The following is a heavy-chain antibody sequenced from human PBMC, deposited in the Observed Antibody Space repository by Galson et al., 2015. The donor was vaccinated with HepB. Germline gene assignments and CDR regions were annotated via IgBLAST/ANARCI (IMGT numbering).Heavy chain of an antibody. Sequence: PALVKPTQTLTLTRTFSGFSLSTSRMCVSWIRQPPGKALEWLARIDWDDDKYYSTSLKTRLTISKDTSKNQVVLTMTNMDPVDTATYYCARILEPDYYFDYWGQGTLVTVSS. CDR1: GFSLSTSRMC. V-gene: IGHV2-70*11. CDR2: IDWDDDK. CDR3: ARILEPDYYFDY. D-gene: IGHD1-1*01. J-gene: IGHJ4*02.